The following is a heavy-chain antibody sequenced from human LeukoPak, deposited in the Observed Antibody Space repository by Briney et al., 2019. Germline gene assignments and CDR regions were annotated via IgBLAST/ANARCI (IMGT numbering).Heavy chain of an antibody. Sequence: QPGGSLRLSCAASGFTFSSYGMHWVRQAPGKGLEWVAVIWYDGSNKYYADSVKGRFTISRDNSKNTLYLRMNSLRAEDTAVYYCARDEAAAGPYYYYYGMDVWGKGTTVTVSS. V-gene: IGHV3-33*01. CDR2: IWYDGSNK. CDR3: ARDEAAAGPYYYYYGMDV. CDR1: GFTFSSYG. J-gene: IGHJ6*04. D-gene: IGHD6-13*01.